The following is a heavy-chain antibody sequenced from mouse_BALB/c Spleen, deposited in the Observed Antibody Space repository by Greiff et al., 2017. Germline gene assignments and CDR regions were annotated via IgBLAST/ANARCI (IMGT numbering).Heavy chain of an antibody. J-gene: IGHJ3*01. Sequence: VHLVESGPGLVQPSQRLSITCTVSGFSLTSYGVHWVRRSPGKGLEWLGERWSGGSTDYNDAFISRLSISKDNSKSQVFFQMNSLQANDTAIYYCARRGDYDVEFAYWGQGTLVTVSA. D-gene: IGHD2-4*01. V-gene: IGHV2-2*02. CDR1: GFSLTSYG. CDR2: RWSGGST. CDR3: ARRGDYDVEFAY.